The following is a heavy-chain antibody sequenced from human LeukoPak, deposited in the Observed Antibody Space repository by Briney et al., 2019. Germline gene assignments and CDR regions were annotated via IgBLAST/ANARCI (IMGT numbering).Heavy chain of an antibody. J-gene: IGHJ4*02. CDR2: ISGSGGST. V-gene: IGHV3-23*01. D-gene: IGHD6-13*01. CDR1: GFTFNNYA. Sequence: PGGSLRLSCAASGFTFNNYAMSWVRQAPGKGLEWVSAISGSGGSTYYADSVEGRFTISRDNSKSTLYLQMGSLRAEDTAIYYCAKDRWAAATAPRFFDNWGQGTLVTVSS. CDR3: AKDRWAAATAPRFFDN.